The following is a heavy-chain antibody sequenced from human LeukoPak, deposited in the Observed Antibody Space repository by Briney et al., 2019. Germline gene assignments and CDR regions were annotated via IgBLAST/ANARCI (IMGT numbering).Heavy chain of an antibody. V-gene: IGHV4-59*12. CDR3: ASFGGTDFWSGYYRRVFDP. CDR1: GGSISSYY. CDR2: IYYSGST. Sequence: SETLSLTCTVSGGSISSYYWSWIRQPPGNGLEWIGYIYYSGSTNYNPSLKSRVTISVDTSKNHFSLKLSSVTAADTAVYYCASFGGTDFWSGYYRRVFDPWGQGTLVTVSS. D-gene: IGHD3-3*01. J-gene: IGHJ5*02.